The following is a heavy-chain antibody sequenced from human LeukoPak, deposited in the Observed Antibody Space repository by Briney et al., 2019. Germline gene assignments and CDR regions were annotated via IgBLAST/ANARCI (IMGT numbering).Heavy chain of an antibody. V-gene: IGHV4-31*03. D-gene: IGHD2-21*02. Sequence: SETLSLTCTVSGGSISSGGYYWSWIRQHPGKGLEWIGYIYYSGSTYYNPSLKSRVTISVDTSKNQFSLKLSSVTAADTAVYYCARDKVAYCGGDCLTYNWFDPWGQGTLVTVSS. CDR2: IYYSGST. J-gene: IGHJ5*02. CDR3: ARDKVAYCGGDCLTYNWFDP. CDR1: GGSISSGGYY.